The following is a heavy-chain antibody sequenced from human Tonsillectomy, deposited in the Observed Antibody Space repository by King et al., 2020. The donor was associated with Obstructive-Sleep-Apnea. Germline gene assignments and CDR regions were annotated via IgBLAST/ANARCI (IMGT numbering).Heavy chain of an antibody. J-gene: IGHJ3*02. Sequence: VQLQESGPGLVKPSQTLSLTCTVSGGCTSSGGYYWSWIRQHPGKCLVWIGYIYYSGSTYYNPSLKSRVTISVDTSKNQFSLKLSSVHAADTAFYYFARSEYAFDTYGHGQMVTVSS. CDR1: GGCTSSGGYY. V-gene: IGHV4-31*03. CDR3: ARSEYAFDT. CDR2: IYYSGST. D-gene: IGHD3-10*01.